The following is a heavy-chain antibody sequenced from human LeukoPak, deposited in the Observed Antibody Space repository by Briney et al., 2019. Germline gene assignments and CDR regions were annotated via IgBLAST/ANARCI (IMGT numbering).Heavy chain of an antibody. CDR1: GYTFTSYG. CDR2: ISAYNGNT. D-gene: IGHD3-3*01. V-gene: IGHV1-18*01. J-gene: IGHJ4*02. CDR3: ARDPYYDFWSGYEGYFGY. Sequence: ASVKVSCKASGYTFTSYGISWVRQAPGQGLEWMGWISAYNGNTNYAQKLQGRVTMTTDTSTSTAYMELRSLRSDDTAVYYCARDPYYDFWSGYEGYFGYWGQGTLVTVSS.